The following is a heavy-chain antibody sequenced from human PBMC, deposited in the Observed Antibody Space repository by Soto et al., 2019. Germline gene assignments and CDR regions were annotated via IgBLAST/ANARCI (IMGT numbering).Heavy chain of an antibody. CDR1: GFTFSDYY. J-gene: IGHJ4*02. D-gene: IGHD3-22*01. Sequence: LRLSCAASGFTFSDYYMSWIRQAPGKGLEWVSYISSSGTTIYYADSVKGRFTISRDNAKNSQYLQMNSLRAEDTAVYYCARAKGPDYYDSSGYYWYGYWGQGARVTVSS. V-gene: IGHV3-11*01. CDR2: ISSSGTTI. CDR3: ARAKGPDYYDSSGYYWYGY.